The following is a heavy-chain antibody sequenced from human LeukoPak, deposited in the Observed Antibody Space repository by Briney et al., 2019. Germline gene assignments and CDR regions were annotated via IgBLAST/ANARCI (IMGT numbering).Heavy chain of an antibody. D-gene: IGHD3-10*01. J-gene: IGHJ4*02. CDR1: GGSISSYY. CDR3: ARGRAPPGY. V-gene: IGHV4-59*01. CDR2: IYYSGST. Sequence: SETLSLTCTVSGGSISSYYWSWIRQPPGKGLEWIGYIYYSGSTNYNPSLKSRVTISVDTSKNQFSLKLSSVTAADTAVYYCARGRAPPGYWGQGTLVTVSS.